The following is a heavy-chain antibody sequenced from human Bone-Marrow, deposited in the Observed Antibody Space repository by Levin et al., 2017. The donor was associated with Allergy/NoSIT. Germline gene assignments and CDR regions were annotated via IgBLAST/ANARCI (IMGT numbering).Heavy chain of an antibody. Sequence: GGSLRLSCAASGFTFDDYAMHWVRQGPGKGLEWVSLISWDGGSTYYADSVKGRFTISRDNSKNSLYLQMNSLRAEDTALYYCAKDMTVGRSSRNYYYGMDVWGQGTTVTVSS. J-gene: IGHJ6*02. CDR2: ISWDGGST. D-gene: IGHD2-21*02. CDR1: GFTFDDYA. CDR3: AKDMTVGRSSRNYYYGMDV. V-gene: IGHV3-43D*04.